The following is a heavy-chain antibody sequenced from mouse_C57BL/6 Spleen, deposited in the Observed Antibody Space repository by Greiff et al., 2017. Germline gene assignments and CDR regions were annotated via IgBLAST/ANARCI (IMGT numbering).Heavy chain of an antibody. CDR1: GYAFSSYW. D-gene: IGHD1-1*01. Sequence: VHLVESGAELVKPGASVKISCKASGYAFSSYWMNWVKQRPGKGLEWIGQIYPGDGDTNYNGKFKGKATLTADKSSSTAYMQLSSLTSEDSAVYFCARDYYGKGYAMDYWGQGTSVTVSS. V-gene: IGHV1-80*01. CDR2: IYPGDGDT. CDR3: ARDYYGKGYAMDY. J-gene: IGHJ4*01.